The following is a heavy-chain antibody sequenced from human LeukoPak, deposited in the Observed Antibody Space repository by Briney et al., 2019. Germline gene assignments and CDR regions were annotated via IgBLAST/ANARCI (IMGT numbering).Heavy chain of an antibody. CDR1: GFSFRTYT. J-gene: IGHJ4*02. D-gene: IGHD4-23*01. CDR3: ATVNQYGGNSIDY. Sequence: GGSQRLSCAASGFSFRTYTMNWVRQAPGKGLEWVSCISSSSRTLYYADSVKGRFTISRDNAKNSLFLQMNSLTDEDTAVYYCATVNQYGGNSIDYWGQGTLVTVSS. V-gene: IGHV3-48*02. CDR2: ISSSSRTL.